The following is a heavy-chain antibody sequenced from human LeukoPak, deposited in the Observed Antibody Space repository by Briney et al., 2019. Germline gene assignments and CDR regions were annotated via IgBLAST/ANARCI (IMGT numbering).Heavy chain of an antibody. CDR1: GGSIGSSAYS. D-gene: IGHD3-10*01. CDR3: AREGPHGSGIYYNPLDY. CDR2: ISYTGTT. Sequence: NPSETLSHTCTVSGGSIGSSAYSWGWIRQPPGKGLEWIGSISYTGTTYYNPSLKSRVTISLDTSKNQFSLKLISVTAADTALYYCAREGPHGSGIYYNPLDYWGQGALVIVSS. J-gene: IGHJ4*02. V-gene: IGHV4-39*02.